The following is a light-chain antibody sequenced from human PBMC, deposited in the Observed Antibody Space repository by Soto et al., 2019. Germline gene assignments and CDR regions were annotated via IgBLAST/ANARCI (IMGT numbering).Light chain of an antibody. CDR1: SSDVGTYNL. Sequence: QSVLTQPASVSGSPGQSITISCTGTSSDVGTYNLLSWYQHHPGKAPKLMIYEASKRPSGVSIRFSGSKSGNTASLTVSGLQPEDEADYYCGSYGGSNNWVFGGGTKLTVL. J-gene: IGLJ3*02. V-gene: IGLV2-14*02. CDR3: GSYGGSNNWV. CDR2: EAS.